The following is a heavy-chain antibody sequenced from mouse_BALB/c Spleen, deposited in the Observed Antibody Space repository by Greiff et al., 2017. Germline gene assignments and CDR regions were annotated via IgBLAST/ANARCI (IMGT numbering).Heavy chain of an antibody. CDR3: ARPRYDTYYFDY. CDR2: INPSTGYT. D-gene: IGHD2-14*01. Sequence: QVQLKQSGAELAKPGASVKMSCKASGYTFTSYWMHWVKQRPGQGLEWIGYINPSTGYTEYNQKFKDKATLTADKSSSTAYMQLSSLTSEDSAVYYCARPRYDTYYFDYWGQGTTLTVSS. V-gene: IGHV1-7*01. CDR1: GYTFTSYW. J-gene: IGHJ2*01.